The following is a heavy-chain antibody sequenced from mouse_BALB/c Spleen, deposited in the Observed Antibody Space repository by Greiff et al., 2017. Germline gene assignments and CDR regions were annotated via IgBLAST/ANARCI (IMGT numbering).Heavy chain of an antibody. CDR1: GYTFTNYW. CDR3: ARVTTVGYAMDY. J-gene: IGHJ4*01. CDR2: IYPGGGYT. V-gene: IGHV1-63*02. Sequence: VQLQQSGAELVRPGTSVKISCKASGYTFTNYWLGWVKQRPGHGLEWIGDIYPGGGYTNYNEKFKGKATLTADTSSSTAYMQLSSLTSEDSAVYFCARVTTVGYAMDYWGQGTSVTVAS. D-gene: IGHD1-1*01.